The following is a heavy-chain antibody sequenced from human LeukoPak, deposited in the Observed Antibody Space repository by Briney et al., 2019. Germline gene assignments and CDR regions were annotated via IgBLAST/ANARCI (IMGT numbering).Heavy chain of an antibody. D-gene: IGHD6-19*01. CDR3: ARHQYSSADAFDI. J-gene: IGHJ3*02. CDR1: GFTVSSNY. CDR2: IYSGGST. Sequence: PGGPLRLSCAASGFTVSSNYMSWVRQAPGKGLEWVSVIYSGGSTYYADSVKGRFTISRHNSKNTLYLQMNSLRAEDTAVYYCARHQYSSADAFDIWGQGTMVTVSS. V-gene: IGHV3-53*04.